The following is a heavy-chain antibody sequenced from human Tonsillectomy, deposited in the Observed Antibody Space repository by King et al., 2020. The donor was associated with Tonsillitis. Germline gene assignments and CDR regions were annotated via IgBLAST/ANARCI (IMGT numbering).Heavy chain of an antibody. Sequence: VQLVESGAEVKKPGASVKVSCKASGYTFTNYFMHWVRQAPGQGLEWVGLIRPATVYLTYAQKFQGRVTMTWDTSTSTVYMELSSLSSEDTAVYYCAREQESSDCWGQGTLVTVSS. CDR3: AREQESSDC. J-gene: IGHJ4*02. V-gene: IGHV1-46*03. D-gene: IGHD3-10*01. CDR2: IRPATVYL. CDR1: GYTFTNYF.